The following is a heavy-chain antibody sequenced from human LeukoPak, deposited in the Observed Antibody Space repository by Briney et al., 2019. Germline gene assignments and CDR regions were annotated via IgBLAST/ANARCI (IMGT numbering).Heavy chain of an antibody. J-gene: IGHJ3*01. Sequence: SETLSLTCAVYGGSFSGYYWSWIRQPPGKGLEWIGEINHSGSTNCNPSLKSRVTISVDTSKNQFSLKLSSVTAADTAVYYCAGGEGWLRYGPAGFEFWGQRTKVTV. CDR2: INHSGST. D-gene: IGHD3-10*01. V-gene: IGHV4-34*01. CDR1: GGSFSGYY. CDR3: AGGEGWLRYGPAGFEF.